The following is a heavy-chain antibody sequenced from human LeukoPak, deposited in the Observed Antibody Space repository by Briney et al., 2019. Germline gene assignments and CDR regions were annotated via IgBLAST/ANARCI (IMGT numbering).Heavy chain of an antibody. Sequence: GGSLRLSCAASGFTFSDYYMSWIRQAPGKGLEWVSYISSSGSTIYYADSVKGRFTISRDNAKNSLYLQMNSLRAEDTAVYYCARDLNWNSLRWEDDPWGQGTLVTVSS. D-gene: IGHD1-1*01. J-gene: IGHJ5*02. V-gene: IGHV3-11*04. CDR2: ISSSGSTI. CDR3: ARDLNWNSLRWEDDP. CDR1: GFTFSDYY.